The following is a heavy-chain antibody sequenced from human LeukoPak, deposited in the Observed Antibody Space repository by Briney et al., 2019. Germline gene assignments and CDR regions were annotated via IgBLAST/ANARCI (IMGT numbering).Heavy chain of an antibody. CDR3: ATGSAWAFDY. Sequence: GGSLRLSCVASGFPFSSYGMYWVRQAPGKGLEWVTEGRFTISRDNSKNTVYLQMNSLRPEDTAVFYCATGSAWAFDYWGRGTLVTVSS. V-gene: IGHV3-30*02. J-gene: IGHJ4*02. CDR1: GFPFSSYG. D-gene: IGHD6-19*01.